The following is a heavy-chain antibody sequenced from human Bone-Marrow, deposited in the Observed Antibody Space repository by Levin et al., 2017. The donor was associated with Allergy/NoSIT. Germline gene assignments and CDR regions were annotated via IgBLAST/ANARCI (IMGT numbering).Heavy chain of an antibody. CDR2: ISWNSGSI. V-gene: IGHV3-9*01. CDR1: GFTFNDYA. CDR3: TKDLGVTTASIGY. J-gene: IGHJ4*02. Sequence: HPGGSLRLSCTASGFTFNDYAMHWVRQAPGKGLEWVSGISWNSGSIGYTDSVRGRFTISRDNAKNSLYLQMNSLRAEDTALYYCTKDLGVTTASIGYWGQGTLVIVSS. D-gene: IGHD4-17*01.